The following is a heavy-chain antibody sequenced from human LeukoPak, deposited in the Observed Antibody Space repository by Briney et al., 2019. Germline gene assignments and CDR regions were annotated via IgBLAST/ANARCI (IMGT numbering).Heavy chain of an antibody. CDR1: GFTFSSYW. Sequence: GGSLRLSCAASGFTFSSYWMSWVRQAPGKGLEWVANIKQDGSEKYYVDSVKGRFTISRDNAKSSLYLQMNSLRAEDTAVYYCAKTRGSGYSTGGDYWGQGTLVTVSS. CDR2: IKQDGSEK. D-gene: IGHD3-22*01. V-gene: IGHV3-7*03. CDR3: AKTRGSGYSTGGDY. J-gene: IGHJ4*02.